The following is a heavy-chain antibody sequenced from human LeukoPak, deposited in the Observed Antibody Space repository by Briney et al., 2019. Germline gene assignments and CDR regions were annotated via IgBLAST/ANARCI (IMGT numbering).Heavy chain of an antibody. V-gene: IGHV4-59*01. Sequence: SETPSLTCSVSDDSITMYYWTWIRQPPGKGLEWIGYVDHTGSTNFNPSLNGRVSISRDTTKNLFSLRLRSATAADTAVYFCARGRVSSSTWYSTYYYYFYMGVWGKGTTVTVSS. J-gene: IGHJ6*03. CDR3: ARGRVSSSTWYSTYYYYFYMGV. CDR1: DDSITMYY. CDR2: VDHTGST. D-gene: IGHD1-1*01.